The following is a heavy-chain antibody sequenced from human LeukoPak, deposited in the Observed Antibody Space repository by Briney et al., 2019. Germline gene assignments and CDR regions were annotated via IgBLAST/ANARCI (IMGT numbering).Heavy chain of an antibody. Sequence: GGSLRLSCAASGFSLSSYAMSWVRQAPGKGLEWVSAISSTDAGTYHADSVRGRFTISRDNAKNTLDLQMNSLRAEDTAVYYCARDGQLAPRDNDYYYYMDVWGKGTTVTVSS. J-gene: IGHJ6*03. CDR1: GFSLSSYA. CDR3: ARDGQLAPRDNDYYYYMDV. D-gene: IGHD6-6*01. CDR2: ISSTDAGT. V-gene: IGHV3-23*01.